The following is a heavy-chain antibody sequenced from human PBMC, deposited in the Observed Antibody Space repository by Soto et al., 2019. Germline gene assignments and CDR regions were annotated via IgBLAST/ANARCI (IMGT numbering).Heavy chain of an antibody. CDR3: ARDPDIVVVPAAMANWYFDL. D-gene: IGHD2-2*01. V-gene: IGHV1-18*01. J-gene: IGHJ2*01. CDR2: ISAYNGNT. CDR1: GYTFTSYG. Sequence: VSVKVSCKASGYTFTSYGISWVRQAPGQGLEWMGWISAYNGNTNYAQKLQGRVTMTTDTSTSTAYMELRSLRSDDTAVYYCARDPDIVVVPAAMANWYFDLWGRGTLVTVSS.